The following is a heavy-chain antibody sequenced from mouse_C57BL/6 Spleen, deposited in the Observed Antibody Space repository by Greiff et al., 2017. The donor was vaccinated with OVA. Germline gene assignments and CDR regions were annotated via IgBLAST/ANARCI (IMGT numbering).Heavy chain of an antibody. CDR1: GYTFTSYW. V-gene: IGHV1-64*01. J-gene: IGHJ4*01. Sequence: VQLQQPGAELVKPGASVKLSCKASGYTFTSYWMHWVKQRPGQGLEWIGMIHPNSGSTNYNEKFKSKATLTVDTSSSTAYMQLSSLTSEDSAVYYGARQLRLPEANAMDYWGQGTSVTVSS. CDR2: IHPNSGST. CDR3: ARQLRLPEANAMDY. D-gene: IGHD3-2*02.